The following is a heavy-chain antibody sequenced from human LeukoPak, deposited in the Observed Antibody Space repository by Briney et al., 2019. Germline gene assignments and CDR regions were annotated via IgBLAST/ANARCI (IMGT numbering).Heavy chain of an antibody. CDR2: IKQDGSEK. J-gene: IGHJ4*02. Sequence: GGSLRLSCAASGFTFSSYWMSWVRQAPGKGLEWVANIKQDGSEKYYVDSVKGRFTISRDNAKNLLYLQMNSLRAEDTAVYYCARAPVVVGDDYFDYWGQGTLVTVSS. CDR1: GFTFSSYW. V-gene: IGHV3-7*01. CDR3: ARAPVVVGDDYFDY. D-gene: IGHD3-22*01.